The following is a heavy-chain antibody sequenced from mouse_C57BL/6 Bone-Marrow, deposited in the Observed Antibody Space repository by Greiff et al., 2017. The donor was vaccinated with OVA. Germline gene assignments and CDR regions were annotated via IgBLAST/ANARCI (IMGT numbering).Heavy chain of an antibody. CDR3: AREGFYDGYLYYYAMDY. D-gene: IGHD2-3*01. CDR1: GYTFTDYN. Sequence: EVQLQQSGPELVKPGASVKMSCKASGYTFTDYNMHWVKQSHGKSLEWIGYINPNNGGTSYNQKFKGKATLTVNKSSSTAYMELRSLTSEDSAVYYCAREGFYDGYLYYYAMDYWGQGTSVTVSS. CDR2: INPNNGGT. J-gene: IGHJ4*01. V-gene: IGHV1-22*01.